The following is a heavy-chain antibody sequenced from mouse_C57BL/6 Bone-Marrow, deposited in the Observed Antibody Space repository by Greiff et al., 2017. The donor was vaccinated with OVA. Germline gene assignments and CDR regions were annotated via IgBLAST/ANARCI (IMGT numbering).Heavy chain of an antibody. CDR3: ARHSFAY. CDR2: ISSGGSYT. J-gene: IGHJ3*01. V-gene: IGHV5-6*01. CDR1: GFTFSSYG. Sequence: EVKLMESGGDLVKPGGSLKLSCAASGFTFSSYGMSWVRQTPDKRLEWVATISSGGSYTYYPDSVKGRFTISRDNAKNTLYLQMSSLKSEDTAMYCCARHSFAYWGQGTLVTVSA.